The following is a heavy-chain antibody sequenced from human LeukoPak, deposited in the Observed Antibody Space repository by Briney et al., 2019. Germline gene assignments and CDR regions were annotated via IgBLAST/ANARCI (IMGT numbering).Heavy chain of an antibody. J-gene: IGHJ5*02. D-gene: IGHD3-3*01. CDR3: ARLDAYYDFWSGPNRSKYNWFDP. CDR2: IYYSGST. CDR1: GGSISSSSYY. Sequence: SETLSLTCTVSGGSISSSSYYWGWIRQPPGKGLEWIGSIYYSGSTYYNPSLKSRVTISVDTSKNQFSLKLSSVTAADTAVYYCARLDAYYDFWSGPNRSKYNWFDPWGQGTLVTVSS. V-gene: IGHV4-39*01.